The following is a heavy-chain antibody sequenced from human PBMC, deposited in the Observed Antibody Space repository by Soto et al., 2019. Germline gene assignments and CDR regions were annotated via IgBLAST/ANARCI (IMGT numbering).Heavy chain of an antibody. J-gene: IGHJ4*02. CDR3: ARRFPDSSGYYFFDY. V-gene: IGHV5-51*01. D-gene: IGHD3-22*01. CDR1: GYSFTSYW. CDR2: IYPGDSDT. Sequence: PGESLKISCKGSGYSFTSYWNGWVRQMPGKGLEWMGIIYPGDSDTRYSPSFQGQVTISADKSISTAYLQWSSLKASDTAMYYCARRFPDSSGYYFFDYWGQGTLVTVSS.